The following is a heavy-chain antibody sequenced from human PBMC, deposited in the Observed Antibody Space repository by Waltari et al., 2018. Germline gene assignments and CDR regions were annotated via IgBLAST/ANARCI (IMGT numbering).Heavy chain of an antibody. J-gene: IGHJ4*02. D-gene: IGHD2-15*01. CDR3: ARDQRIFCSGGSCYPHY. Sequence: QVQLVQSGAEVKKPGASVKVSCKASGYTFTSYYMHWVRQAPGQGLEWMGISNPRGGRTSYAQKFQGRVTMTRDTSTSTVYMELSSLRSEDTAVYYCARDQRIFCSGGSCYPHYWGQGTLVTVSS. CDR1: GYTFTSYY. CDR2: SNPRGGRT. V-gene: IGHV1-46*01.